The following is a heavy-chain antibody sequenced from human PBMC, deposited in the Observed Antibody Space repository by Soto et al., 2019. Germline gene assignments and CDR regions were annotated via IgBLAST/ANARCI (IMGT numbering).Heavy chain of an antibody. CDR2: IKSKTDGGTT. Sequence: GGSLRLSCAASGFTFSNAWMNWVRQAPGKGLEWVGRIKSKTDGGTTDYAAPVKGRFTISRDDSKNTLYLQMNSLKTEDTAVYYCTTDQRYNWNYAAPYYYGMDVWGQGTTVTVSS. CDR3: TTDQRYNWNYAAPYYYGMDV. J-gene: IGHJ6*02. D-gene: IGHD1-7*01. V-gene: IGHV3-15*07. CDR1: GFTFSNAW.